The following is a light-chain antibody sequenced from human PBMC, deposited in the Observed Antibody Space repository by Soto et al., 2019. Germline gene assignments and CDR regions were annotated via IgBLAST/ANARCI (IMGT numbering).Light chain of an antibody. CDR2: AAS. V-gene: IGKV1-8*01. CDR1: QGISSY. J-gene: IGKJ4*01. CDR3: QQYYSYPFT. Sequence: AIRMTQSPSSLSASTGGRVTITCRASQGISSYLAWYQQKVGKAPKLLIYAASTLQSGVPSRFSGSGSGTDFTLTISCLQSEDFATYYCQQYYSYPFTFGGGTKVEIK.